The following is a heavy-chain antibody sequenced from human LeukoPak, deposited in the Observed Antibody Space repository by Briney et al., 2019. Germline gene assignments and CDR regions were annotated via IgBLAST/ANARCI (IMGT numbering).Heavy chain of an antibody. J-gene: IGHJ4*02. Sequence: PSETLSLTCTVSGGSISSYYWSWIRQPPGKGLEWIGYIYYSGSTNYNPSLKSRVTISVDTSKNQFSLKLSSVTAADTAVYYCARVGGYCSSTSCLPFDYWGQGTLVTVSS. CDR1: GGSISSYY. CDR3: ARVGGYCSSTSCLPFDY. CDR2: IYYSGST. V-gene: IGHV4-59*01. D-gene: IGHD2-2*01.